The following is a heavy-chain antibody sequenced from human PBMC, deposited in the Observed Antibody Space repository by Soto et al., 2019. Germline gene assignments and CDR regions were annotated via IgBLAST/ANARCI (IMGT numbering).Heavy chain of an antibody. D-gene: IGHD5-12*01. CDR1: GGTFNSYG. J-gene: IGHJ4*02. Sequence: QVQLVQSGAEVKKPGSSVKVSCKASGGTFNSYGLSWVRQAPGQGLEWMGRIVPIFGSANYAQKFQGRVTITEDKSTSTDYMELSSLRSEDTAVYYCASRVNGYSGFATDCWGQGTLVTVSS. V-gene: IGHV1-69*06. CDR3: ASRVNGYSGFATDC. CDR2: IVPIFGSA.